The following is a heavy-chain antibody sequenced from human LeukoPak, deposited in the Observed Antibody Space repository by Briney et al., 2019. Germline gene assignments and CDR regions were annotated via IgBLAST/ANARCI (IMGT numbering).Heavy chain of an antibody. Sequence: GGSLRLSCAASGFPFSSYAMNWVRQAPGKGLEWVSVIYSGGSTYYAESVKGRCTIFRDNSKNTLYLQMNSLRVDDTAVYYCARDSRGTYYPDAFDIWGQGTMVTVSS. J-gene: IGHJ3*02. V-gene: IGHV3-53*01. CDR2: IYSGGST. CDR1: GFPFSSYA. D-gene: IGHD3-16*01. CDR3: ARDSRGTYYPDAFDI.